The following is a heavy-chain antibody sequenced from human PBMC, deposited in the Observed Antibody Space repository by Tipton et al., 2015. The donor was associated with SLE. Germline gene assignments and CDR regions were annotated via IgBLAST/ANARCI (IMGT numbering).Heavy chain of an antibody. D-gene: IGHD6-19*01. V-gene: IGHV4-34*01. J-gene: IGHJ6*02. CDR3: ATRDSSGWPDHFYYGMDV. CDR1: GGSFSGYY. CDR2: INHSGST. Sequence: TLSLTCAVYGGSFSGYYWSWIRQPPGKGLEWIGEINHSGSTNYNPSLKSRVTISVETSNNQFSLMLTSVTAADTGVYYCATRDSSGWPDHFYYGMDVWGQGTTVTVSS.